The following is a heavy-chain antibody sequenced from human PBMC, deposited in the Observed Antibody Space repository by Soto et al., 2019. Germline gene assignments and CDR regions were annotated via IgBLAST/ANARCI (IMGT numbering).Heavy chain of an antibody. CDR2: IIPIFGTA. CDR1: GGTFSSYA. CDR3: ARGLMSGTSSAEFDY. J-gene: IGHJ4*02. Sequence: SVKVSCKASGGTFSSYAISWVRQAPGQGLEWMGGIIPIFGTANYAQKFQGRVTITADESTSTAYMELSSLRSEDTVVYYCARGLMSGTSSAEFDYWGQGTLVTVSS. V-gene: IGHV1-69*13. D-gene: IGHD2-2*01.